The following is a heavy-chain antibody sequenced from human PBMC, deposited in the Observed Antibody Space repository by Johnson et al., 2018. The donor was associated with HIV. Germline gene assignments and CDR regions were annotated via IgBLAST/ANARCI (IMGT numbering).Heavy chain of an antibody. D-gene: IGHD3-10*01. V-gene: IGHV3-15*01. Sequence: VQLVESGGGLVQPGGSLRLSCAASGFTFSNAWMSWVRQAPGKGLEWVGRIKSKTDGGTTDYAAPVKGRFTIARDDSKNTLYLQMNSLKTEDTAVYYCTTGISWFGAITFDIWGQGTVVTVSS. J-gene: IGHJ3*02. CDR2: IKSKTDGGTT. CDR1: GFTFSNAW. CDR3: TTGISWFGAITFDI.